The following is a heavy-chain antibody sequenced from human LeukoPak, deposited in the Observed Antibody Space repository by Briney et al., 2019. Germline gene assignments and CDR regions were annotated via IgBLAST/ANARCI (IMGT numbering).Heavy chain of an antibody. D-gene: IGHD3-10*01. CDR1: GFIFSNYG. Sequence: GGSLRLSCAASGFIFSNYGMNWVRQAPGKGLEWVSAISPSGDSTAYSDSVKGRFTISRDNPKNTLYLQMNSLRAEDTAVYYCARKNYYGSGSYFSYYYYYMDVWGKGTTVTVSS. CDR3: ARKNYYGSGSYFSYYYYYMDV. CDR2: ISPSGDST. V-gene: IGHV3-23*01. J-gene: IGHJ6*03.